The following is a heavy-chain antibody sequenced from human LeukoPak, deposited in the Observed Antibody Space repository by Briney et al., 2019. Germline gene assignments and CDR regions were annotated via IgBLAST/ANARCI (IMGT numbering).Heavy chain of an antibody. J-gene: IGHJ4*01. CDR2: ISSSGSYT. Sequence: KPGGSLRLSCAPSGFTFSNYYTSCIRQAPGKGLEWVSYISSSGSYTDYVESVKGRFTISRDTAKNSLYLQMNSLRVEDTAVYYCATNPLGYCSEGSCAGNYWGHGTLVTVSS. CDR1: GFTFSNYY. D-gene: IGHD2-15*01. V-gene: IGHV3-11*03. CDR3: ATNPLGYCSEGSCAGNY.